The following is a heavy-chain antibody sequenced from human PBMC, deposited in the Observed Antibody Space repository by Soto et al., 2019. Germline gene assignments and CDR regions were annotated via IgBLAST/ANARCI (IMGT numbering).Heavy chain of an antibody. CDR3: AKDFSYYGSGRGN. J-gene: IGHJ4*02. CDR1: GFTFSSYA. D-gene: IGHD3-10*01. Sequence: EVQLLESGGGLVQPGGSLRLSCAASGFTFSSYAMSWVRQAPGKGLEWVSAISGSGGSTYYADSVKGRFTSSRDNSKNTLYLQMNSLRAEDTAVYYCAKDFSYYGSGRGNWGQGTLVTVSS. V-gene: IGHV3-23*01. CDR2: ISGSGGST.